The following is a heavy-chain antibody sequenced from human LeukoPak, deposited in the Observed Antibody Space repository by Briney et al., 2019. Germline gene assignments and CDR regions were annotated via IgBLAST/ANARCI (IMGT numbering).Heavy chain of an antibody. Sequence: GGSLRLSCAASGFTFNSYGMHWVRQAPGKGLEWVAVISYDGSNKYYADSVKGRFTISRDNSKNTLYLQMNSLRAEDTAVYYCAKDISYYYDSSGYPEYFQHWGQGTLVTVSS. CDR1: GFTFNSYG. J-gene: IGHJ1*01. D-gene: IGHD3-22*01. CDR3: AKDISYYYDSSGYPEYFQH. V-gene: IGHV3-30*18. CDR2: ISYDGSNK.